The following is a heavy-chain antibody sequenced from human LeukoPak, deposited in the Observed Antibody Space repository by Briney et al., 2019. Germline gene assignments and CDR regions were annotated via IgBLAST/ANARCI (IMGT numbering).Heavy chain of an antibody. V-gene: IGHV3-74*01. CDR1: GFTFSNYW. CDR3: AKAVGATHWFDH. Sequence: GGSLRLSCAASGFTFSNYWMQWVRHAPGKGRVWVSRIYSDGSSTIYADSVKERFTISRDNSKNTLSLQMNSLRAEDTAVYYCAKAVGATHWFDHWGQGTLVTVSS. CDR2: IYSDGSST. J-gene: IGHJ5*02. D-gene: IGHD1-26*01.